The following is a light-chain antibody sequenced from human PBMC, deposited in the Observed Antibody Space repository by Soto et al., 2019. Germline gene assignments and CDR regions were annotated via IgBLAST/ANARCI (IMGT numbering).Light chain of an antibody. V-gene: IGKV3-15*01. CDR3: QQYSNWPPS. CDR1: QSINNK. Sequence: EMVMTQSPATLSVSPEEGATLSCTASQSINNKLSWYQQKPGQAPRLLIYGASTRATGIPGRFSGSGSGSEFNLTISSLQSEDFAVYYCQQYSNWPPSFGPGTRVD. J-gene: IGKJ3*01. CDR2: GAS.